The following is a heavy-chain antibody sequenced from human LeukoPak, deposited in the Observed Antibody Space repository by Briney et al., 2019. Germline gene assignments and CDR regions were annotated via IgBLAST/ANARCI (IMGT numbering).Heavy chain of an antibody. D-gene: IGHD6-19*01. CDR2: INHSGST. J-gene: IGHJ4*02. CDR3: ARGQYSSGWEIDY. Sequence: SETLSLTCAVYGGSFSGYYWSWIRQPPGKGLEWIGEINHSGSTNYNPPLKSRVTISVDTSKNQFSLKLSSVTAADTAVYYCARGQYSSGWEIDYWGQGTLVTVSS. V-gene: IGHV4-34*01. CDR1: GGSFSGYY.